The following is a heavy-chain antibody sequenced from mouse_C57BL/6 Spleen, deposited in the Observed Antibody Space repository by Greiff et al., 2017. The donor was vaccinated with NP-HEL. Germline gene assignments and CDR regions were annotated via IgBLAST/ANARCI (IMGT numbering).Heavy chain of an antibody. CDR1: GYTFTSYA. J-gene: IGHJ1*03. V-gene: IGHV1-85*01. CDR3: ARWDTTVGWYFDV. Sequence: VQLQESGPELVKPGASVKLSCKASGYTFTSYAINWVKQRPGQGLEWIGWIYPRDGSTKYNEKFKGKATLTVDTSSSTAYMELHSLTSEDSAVYFCARWDTTVGWYFDVWGTGTTVTVSS. D-gene: IGHD1-1*01. CDR2: IYPRDGST.